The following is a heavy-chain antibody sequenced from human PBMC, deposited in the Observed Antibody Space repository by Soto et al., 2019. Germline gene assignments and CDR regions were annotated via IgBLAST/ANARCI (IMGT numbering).Heavy chain of an antibody. CDR2: ISSNGGST. V-gene: IGHV3-64D*06. D-gene: IGHD6-19*01. CDR1: GFTFSSYA. CDR3: VTHSSGWYFDY. J-gene: IGHJ4*02. Sequence: GGSLRLSCSASGFTFSSYAMHWVRQAPVKGLEYVSTISSNGGSTYYADSVKGRFTISRDNSKNTLYLQMSSLRAEDTAVYYCVTHSSGWYFDYWGQGTLVTVSS.